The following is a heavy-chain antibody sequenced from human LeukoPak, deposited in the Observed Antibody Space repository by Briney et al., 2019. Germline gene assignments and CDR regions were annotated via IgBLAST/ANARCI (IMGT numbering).Heavy chain of an antibody. J-gene: IGHJ4*02. V-gene: IGHV3-7*04. CDR3: TGETYYFGH. CDR2: INQEGSEK. Sequence: AGSLTLSCPVSGFPLSTFWMSWVRQPAGKGLEWVANINQEGSEKYYVDSVRGRFAISRDNDKNSLYLQMISLRPEDTAMHYCTGETYYFGHWGQGALVTVAS. CDR1: GFPLSTFW.